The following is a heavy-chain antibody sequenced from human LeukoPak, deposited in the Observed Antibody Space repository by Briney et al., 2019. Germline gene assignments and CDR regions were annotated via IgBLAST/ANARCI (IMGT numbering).Heavy chain of an antibody. D-gene: IGHD3-10*01. V-gene: IGHV4-61*01. CDR1: GFSVTTDSYC. CDR2: DYCGGNT. Sequence: SETLSLTCTVSGFSVTTDSYCWGWIRQPPGKGLEWIGYDYCGGNTNYDPSLKRRVTISVDTSKNQFSLTLTSVTAADTAVYFCARDHFGSLDSWGQGILVTVSS. J-gene: IGHJ4*02. CDR3: ARDHFGSLDS.